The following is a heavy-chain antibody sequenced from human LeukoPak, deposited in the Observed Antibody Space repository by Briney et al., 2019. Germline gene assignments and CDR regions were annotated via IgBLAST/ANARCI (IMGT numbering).Heavy chain of an antibody. CDR3: ARRGYSGSYWGPLDY. J-gene: IGHJ4*02. CDR1: GYSFTSYW. V-gene: IGHV5-51*01. D-gene: IGHD1-26*01. Sequence: GESLKISCKGSGYSFTSYWIGWVRQMPGKGLEWMGIIYSSDSDTRYSPSFQGQVTISADKSINTAYLQWSSLKASDTAMYYCARRGYSGSYWGPLDYWGQGTLVTVSS. CDR2: IYSSDSDT.